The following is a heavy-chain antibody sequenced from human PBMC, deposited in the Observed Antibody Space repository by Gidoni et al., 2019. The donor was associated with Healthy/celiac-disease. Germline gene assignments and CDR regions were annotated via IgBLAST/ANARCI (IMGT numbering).Heavy chain of an antibody. J-gene: IGHJ6*02. CDR2: INHSGST. CDR3: ARGQRRSRYYYGSGSYSQYYYYGMDV. CDR1: GGSFSGYY. D-gene: IGHD3-10*01. Sequence: QVQLQQSGAGLLKPSETLSLTCAVYGGSFSGYYWSCIRQPPGKGLEWIGEINHSGSTNYNPSVKSRVTISVDTSKNQFSLKLSSVTAADTAVYYCARGQRRSRYYYGSGSYSQYYYYGMDVWGQGTTVTVSS. V-gene: IGHV4-34*01.